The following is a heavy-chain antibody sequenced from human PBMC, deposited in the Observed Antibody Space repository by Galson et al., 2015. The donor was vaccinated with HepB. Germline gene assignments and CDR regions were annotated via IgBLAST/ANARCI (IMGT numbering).Heavy chain of an antibody. CDR3: ARDRQHYYDTSGYSGASDY. D-gene: IGHD3-22*01. CDR1: GGTFSNYA. CDR2: IIPMFETG. Sequence: SVKVSCKASGGTFSNYAFSWVRQAPGQGLEWLGGIIPMFETGIYAQKFQDRITITADKSTNTVYMEGSSLRSGDTAVYYCARDRQHYYDTSGYSGASDYWGQGTLVTISS. J-gene: IGHJ4*02. V-gene: IGHV1-69*06.